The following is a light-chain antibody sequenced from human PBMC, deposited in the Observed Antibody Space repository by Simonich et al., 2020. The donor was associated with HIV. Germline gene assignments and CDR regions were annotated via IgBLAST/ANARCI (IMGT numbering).Light chain of an antibody. CDR1: QSLVHSNGYDY. CDR3: MQALQTPLT. V-gene: IGKV2-28*01. Sequence: VVMTQSPLSLPVTLGQPASISCRSSQSLVHSNGYDYLDWYLQKPGQSPHLLIYLGSNRASGVPDRFSGSGSGTDFTLKISRVEAEDVGVYYCMQALQTPLTFGGGTKVEIK. CDR2: LGS. J-gene: IGKJ4*01.